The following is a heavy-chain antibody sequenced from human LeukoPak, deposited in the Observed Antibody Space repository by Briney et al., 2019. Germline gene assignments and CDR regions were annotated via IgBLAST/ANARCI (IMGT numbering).Heavy chain of an antibody. CDR2: IYTSGST. Sequence: SETLSLTCAVYGGSFSGYYWSWIRQPAGKGLEWIGRIYTSGSTNYNPSLKSRVTISVDTSKNQFSLKLSSVAAADTAVYYCARSNLLRYFDWEFDYWGQGTLVTVSS. CDR3: ARSNLLRYFDWEFDY. J-gene: IGHJ4*02. V-gene: IGHV4-59*10. D-gene: IGHD3-9*01. CDR1: GGSFSGYY.